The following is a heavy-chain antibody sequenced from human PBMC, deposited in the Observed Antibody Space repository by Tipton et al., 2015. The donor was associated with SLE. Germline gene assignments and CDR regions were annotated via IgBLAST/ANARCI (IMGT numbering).Heavy chain of an antibody. V-gene: IGHV4-59*11. CDR3: ARAKRSSTTWGYWFDP. D-gene: IGHD2-2*01. CDR1: GASISSHY. Sequence: LSLTCTVSGASISSHYWNWIRQPPGKGLEWIGNIYNNGNTNYNPSLKSRVTISVDASRNQFFLKLSSVTAADTALYYCARAKRSSTTWGYWFDPWGQGTLATVSS. J-gene: IGHJ5*02. CDR2: IYNNGNT.